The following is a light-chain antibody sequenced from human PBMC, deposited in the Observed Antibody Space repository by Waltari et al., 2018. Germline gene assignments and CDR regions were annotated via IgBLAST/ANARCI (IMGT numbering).Light chain of an antibody. CDR3: QQYNSYSIT. CDR1: QSISSW. CDR2: DAS. J-gene: IGKJ5*01. Sequence: DIQMTQSPSTLSASVGDRVTITCRASQSISSWLAWYQQNPGKAPKLLIYDASSLESGVPARFRVSGSGTEFTLTISSLQPDDFATYYCQQYNSYSITFGQGTRLEIK. V-gene: IGKV1-5*01.